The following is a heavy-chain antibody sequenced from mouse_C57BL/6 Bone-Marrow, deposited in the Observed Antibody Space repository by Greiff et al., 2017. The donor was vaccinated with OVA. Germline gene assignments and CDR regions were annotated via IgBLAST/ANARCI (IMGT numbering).Heavy chain of an antibody. Sequence: EVQRVESGGGLVQPGGSLKLSCAASGFTFSDYYMYWVRQTPEKRLEWVAYISNGGGSTYYPDTVKGRFNISRDNAKNTLYLQMSRLKSEDTAMYYCARHGGYYLFAYWGQGTLVTVSA. D-gene: IGHD2-3*01. CDR3: ARHGGYYLFAY. CDR2: ISNGGGST. CDR1: GFTFSDYY. J-gene: IGHJ3*01. V-gene: IGHV5-12*01.